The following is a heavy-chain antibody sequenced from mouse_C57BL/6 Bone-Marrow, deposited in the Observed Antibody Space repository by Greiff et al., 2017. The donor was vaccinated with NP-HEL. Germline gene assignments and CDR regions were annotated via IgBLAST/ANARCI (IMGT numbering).Heavy chain of an antibody. CDR1: GFTFNTYA. J-gene: IGHJ2*01. CDR3: VREVYYCSSFDY. CDR2: LRSKSSNYAT. Sequence: EVKLVESGGGLVQPKGSLKLSCAASGFTFNTYAMHWVRQAPGKGLEWVARLRSKSSNYATYYADSVKDRFTISRDDSQSMLYLQMNNLKTEDTAMYYCVREVYYCSSFDYWGQGTTLTVSS. D-gene: IGHD1-1*01. V-gene: IGHV10-3*01.